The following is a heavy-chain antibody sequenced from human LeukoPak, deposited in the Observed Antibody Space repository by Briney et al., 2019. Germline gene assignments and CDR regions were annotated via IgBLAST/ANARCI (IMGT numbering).Heavy chain of an antibody. CDR3: LRAPAAY. CDR2: IRSKANSYAT. CDR1: GFTFSGSA. J-gene: IGHJ4*02. Sequence: PGGSLRLSCAASGFTFSGSAMHWVRQASGKELEWVGRIRSKANSYATAYAASVKGRFTISRDDSKNTAYLQMNSLKTEDTAVYYCLRAPAAYWGQGTLVTVSS. D-gene: IGHD4-17*01. V-gene: IGHV3-73*01.